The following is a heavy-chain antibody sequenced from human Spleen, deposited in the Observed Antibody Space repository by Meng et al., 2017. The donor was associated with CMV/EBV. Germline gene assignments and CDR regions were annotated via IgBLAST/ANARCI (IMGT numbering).Heavy chain of an antibody. D-gene: IGHD3-3*01. CDR3: ARILPLEWSDF. CDR1: GCQCLVYW. J-gene: IGHJ4*02. V-gene: IGHV5-51*01. CDR2: IYPGDSHT. Sequence: FQGSGCQCLVYWLGWVPHPPVTGLELLGIIYPGDSHTIYSPSFQGRVSISADKSVNTAYLKLSSLKASDTAMFYCARILPLEWSDFWGQGTLVTVSS.